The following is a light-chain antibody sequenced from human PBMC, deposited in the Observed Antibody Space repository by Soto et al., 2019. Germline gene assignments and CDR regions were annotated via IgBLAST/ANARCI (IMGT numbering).Light chain of an antibody. J-gene: IGKJ1*01. CDR1: QSVSSN. CDR2: GAS. V-gene: IGKV3-15*01. CDR3: QQYNNWPPWT. Sequence: EIVMTQSPATLSVSPGERATLSCRASQSVSSNLAWYQQKPGQAPRLLIYGASTRATGIPARFSGSGSGKECTLTISSLQSEDFAVYYCQQYNNWPPWTFGQGTKVEIK.